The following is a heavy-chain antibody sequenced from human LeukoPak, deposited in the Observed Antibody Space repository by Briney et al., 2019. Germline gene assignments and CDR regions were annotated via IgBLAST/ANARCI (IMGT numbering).Heavy chain of an antibody. CDR2: IYHSGST. V-gene: IGHV4-30-2*01. Sequence: SETLSLTCAVSGGSISSGGYSWSWIRQPPGKGLEWIGYIYHSGSTYYNPSLKSRVTISVDRSKNQFSLKLSSVTAADTAVYYCARETTDYYDSSGYYYFDYWGQRTLVTVSS. D-gene: IGHD3-22*01. CDR1: GGSISSGGYS. J-gene: IGHJ4*02. CDR3: ARETTDYYDSSGYYYFDY.